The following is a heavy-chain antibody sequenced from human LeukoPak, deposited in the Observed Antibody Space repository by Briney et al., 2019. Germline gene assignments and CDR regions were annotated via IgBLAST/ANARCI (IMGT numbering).Heavy chain of an antibody. Sequence: SETLSLTCTVSGGSISSYYWSWIRQPPGKGLEWIGSMYYSGSTNYKPSLKSRVTISVDTSKNQFSLKLSSVTAADTAVYYCARGWFGDPTRPSFDYWGQGTLVTVSS. CDR3: ARGWFGDPTRPSFDY. V-gene: IGHV4-59*08. CDR2: MYYSGST. J-gene: IGHJ4*02. CDR1: GGSISSYY. D-gene: IGHD3-10*01.